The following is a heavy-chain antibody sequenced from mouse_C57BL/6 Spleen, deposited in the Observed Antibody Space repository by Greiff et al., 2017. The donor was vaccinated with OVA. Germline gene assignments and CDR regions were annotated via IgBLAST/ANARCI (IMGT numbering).Heavy chain of an antibody. CDR3: ARPDCYGVAWFAY. Sequence: EVKLVESGGGLVKPGGSLKLSCAASGFTFSDYGMHWVRQAPEKGLEWVAYISSGSSTIYYADTVKGRFPISRDNAKNTLFLQMTSLRSEDTAMYYCARPDCYGVAWFAYWGQGTLLTVSA. V-gene: IGHV5-17*01. CDR1: GFTFSDYG. J-gene: IGHJ3*01. D-gene: IGHD1-1*01. CDR2: ISSGSSTI.